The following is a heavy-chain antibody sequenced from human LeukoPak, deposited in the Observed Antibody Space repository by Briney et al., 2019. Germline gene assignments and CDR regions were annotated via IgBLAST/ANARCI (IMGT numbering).Heavy chain of an antibody. J-gene: IGHJ4*02. CDR1: GFTVSSNY. D-gene: IGHD3-22*01. CDR2: IYSGGST. Sequence: PGGSLRLSCAASGFTVSSNYMSWARQAPGKGLEWVSVIYSGGSTYYADSVKGRFTISRDNSKNTLYLQMNSLRAEDTAVYYCARGGGGYYDSSGYYPDYFDYWGQGTLVTVSS. V-gene: IGHV3-53*01. CDR3: ARGGGGYYDSSGYYPDYFDY.